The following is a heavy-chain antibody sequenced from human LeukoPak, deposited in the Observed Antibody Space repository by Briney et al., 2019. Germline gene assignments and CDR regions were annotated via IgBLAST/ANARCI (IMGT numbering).Heavy chain of an antibody. V-gene: IGHV1-2*02. CDR2: ISPNSGDT. Sequence: ASVKVSCKASGYTFTAYHMHWVRQAPGQELEWMGWISPNSGDTGFAQKFQGRVTMTRDTSISTAYLELSRLRSDDTAVYYCVRSGYNWGFDYWGQGTLVTVSS. D-gene: IGHD1-1*01. J-gene: IGHJ4*02. CDR3: VRSGYNWGFDY. CDR1: GYTFTAYH.